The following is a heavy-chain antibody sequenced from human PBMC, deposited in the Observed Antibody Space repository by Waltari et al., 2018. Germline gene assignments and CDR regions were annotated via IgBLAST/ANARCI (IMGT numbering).Heavy chain of an antibody. J-gene: IGHJ4*02. Sequence: EVQLVESGGGLVQTGRSLRLSCAASGFTFDDYAMHWVRQAPGKGLELVSGISWNIGSIGYADSVKGRFTISRDNAKNSLYLQMNSLRAEDTALYYCAKDRGSSWFYYFDYWGQGTLVTVSS. V-gene: IGHV3-9*01. CDR1: GFTFDDYA. CDR3: AKDRGSSWFYYFDY. D-gene: IGHD6-13*01. CDR2: ISWNIGSI.